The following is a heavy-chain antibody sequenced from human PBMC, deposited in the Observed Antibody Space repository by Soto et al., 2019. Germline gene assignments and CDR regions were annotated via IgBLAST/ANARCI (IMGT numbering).Heavy chain of an antibody. Sequence: SDTPSLTCPVSGDSVSCGSDYCSWLRQPPGKGLGWVGNMYYSGSTNCILSLKSRVTIPVDTPNNQFSLKLSSVTAADKAVYYCTSLYYDNSGYFPLFDYWGQGTLVTVSS. D-gene: IGHD3-22*01. CDR3: TSLYYDNSGYFPLFDY. V-gene: IGHV4-61*01. CDR1: GDSVSCGSDY. CDR2: MYYSGST. J-gene: IGHJ4*02.